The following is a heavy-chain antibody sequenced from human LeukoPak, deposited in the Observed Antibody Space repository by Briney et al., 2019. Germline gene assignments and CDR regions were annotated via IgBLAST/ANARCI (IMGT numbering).Heavy chain of an antibody. V-gene: IGHV4-39*07. CDR1: GGSISSSSYY. D-gene: IGHD3-10*01. CDR2: IYYSGST. J-gene: IGHJ5*02. Sequence: SETLSLTCTVSGGSISSSSYYWGWVRQPPGKGLEWIGSIYYSGSTYYNPSLKSRVTISVDTSKNQFSLKLSSVTAADTAVYYCARDRRWFGELVPNRSWFDPWGQGTLVTVSS. CDR3: ARDRRWFGELVPNRSWFDP.